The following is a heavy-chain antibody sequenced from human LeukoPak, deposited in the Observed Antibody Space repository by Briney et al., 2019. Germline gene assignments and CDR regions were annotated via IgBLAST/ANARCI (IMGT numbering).Heavy chain of an antibody. V-gene: IGHV3-74*01. CDR1: GFSFSDYW. Sequence: GGSLRLSCAPSGFSFSDYWMHWVRQAPGKGLARVSRINTDGTTTNHADSVTGRFTISRDNAKNMLYLQMNSLRAEDTAVYYCVRGGLEPFDIWGQGTMVTVSS. J-gene: IGHJ3*02. D-gene: IGHD1-1*01. CDR2: INTDGTTT. CDR3: VRGGLEPFDI.